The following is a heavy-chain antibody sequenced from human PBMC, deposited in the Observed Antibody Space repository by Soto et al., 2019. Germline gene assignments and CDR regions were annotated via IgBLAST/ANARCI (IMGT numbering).Heavy chain of an antibody. CDR1: GYAFTAYW. D-gene: IGHD2-8*01. Sequence: GESLKISCQSFGYAFTAYWIAWVRQMPGKGLEWMGIIFPADSEIRYSPSFRGHVTISADKSISTAYLQWSSLEASDTAMYYCARPLYPGYCTDGVCYSYDYWGQGTPVTVSS. CDR3: ARPLYPGYCTDGVCYSYDY. J-gene: IGHJ4*02. CDR2: IFPADSEI. V-gene: IGHV5-51*01.